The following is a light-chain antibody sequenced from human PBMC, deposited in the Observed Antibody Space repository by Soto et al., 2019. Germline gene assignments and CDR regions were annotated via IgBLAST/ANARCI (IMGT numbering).Light chain of an antibody. Sequence: IVLTQSPATLSFSPGERATLSCRASQSVSSYLAWYQQKPGQAPRLLIYDASNRATGIPARFSGSGSGTDFTLTISSLETEDFPVYYCHQRGAFGGGTKVEIX. CDR3: HQRGA. V-gene: IGKV3-11*01. CDR1: QSVSSY. CDR2: DAS. J-gene: IGKJ4*01.